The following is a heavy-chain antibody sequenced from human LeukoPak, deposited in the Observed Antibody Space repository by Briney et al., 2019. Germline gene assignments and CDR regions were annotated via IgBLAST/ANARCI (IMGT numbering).Heavy chain of an antibody. Sequence: GGSLRLSCVGSGFTFSSHWMSWVRQAPGKGLEWVANIKQDGSGVDYVDSVKGRLTISRDNAKNSLFLQMNSLRAEDTAVYYCERDFIWGQGTLVTVSS. J-gene: IGHJ4*02. D-gene: IGHD3-10*01. CDR3: ERDFI. CDR1: GFTFSSHW. V-gene: IGHV3-7*05. CDR2: IKQDGSGV.